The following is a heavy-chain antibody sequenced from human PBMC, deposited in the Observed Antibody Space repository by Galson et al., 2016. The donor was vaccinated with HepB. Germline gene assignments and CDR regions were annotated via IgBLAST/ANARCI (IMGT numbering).Heavy chain of an antibody. D-gene: IGHD3-10*01. V-gene: IGHV4-4*02. Sequence: SETLSLTCDVSDGAISIGYWWSRVRQRPGKGLKWIGEIDHTGSTNLNPSLKSRVTMSVDKSANQFFLKLTSVTTADTAVYYCARAGDYNLDHWGQGTLISISS. J-gene: IGHJ4*02. CDR1: DGAISIGYW. CDR2: IDHTGST. CDR3: ARAGDYNLDH.